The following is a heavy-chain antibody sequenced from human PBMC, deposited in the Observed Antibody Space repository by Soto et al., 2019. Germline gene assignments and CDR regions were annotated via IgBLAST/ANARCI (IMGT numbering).Heavy chain of an antibody. CDR3: TIAVFVTGFDY. D-gene: IGHD2-8*02. CDR2: IKSKTEGGTT. CDR1: GFSFSNAW. J-gene: IGHJ4*02. V-gene: IGHV3-15*01. Sequence: PGGSLGLSCAASGFSFSNAWMRWVRQAPGRGLEWVGRIKSKTEGGTTDYAAPVKGRFIISRDDSKNTLYLQMNSLKTEDTAVYYCTIAVFVTGFDYWGQGALVTVSS.